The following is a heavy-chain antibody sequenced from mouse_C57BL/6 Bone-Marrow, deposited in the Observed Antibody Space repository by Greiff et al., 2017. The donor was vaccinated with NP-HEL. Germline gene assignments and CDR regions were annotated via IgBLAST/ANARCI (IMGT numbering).Heavy chain of an antibody. CDR2: ISDGGSYT. J-gene: IGHJ4*01. CDR1: GFTFSSYA. CDR3: AREVIRDD. V-gene: IGHV5-4*01. D-gene: IGHD2-4*01. Sequence: DVMLVESGGGLVKPGGSLKLSCAASGFTFSSYAMSWVRQTPEQRLAWVATISDGGSYTYYPDNVKGRFTISRDNAKNNLYLQMSHLKSEDTAMYYCAREVIRDDWGQGTSVTVSS.